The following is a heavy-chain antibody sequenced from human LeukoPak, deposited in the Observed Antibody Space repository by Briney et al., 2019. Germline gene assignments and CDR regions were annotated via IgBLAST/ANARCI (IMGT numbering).Heavy chain of an antibody. Sequence: SQTLSLTCTVSGGSISSGSYYWSWIRQPAGQGLEWIGRIYTSGSTNYNPSLKSRVTISVDTSKNQFSLKLSSVTAADTAVYYCAATSIAVAAWYFDLWGRGTLVTVSS. CDR1: GGSISSGSYY. CDR3: AATSIAVAAWYFDL. V-gene: IGHV4-61*02. J-gene: IGHJ2*01. CDR2: IYTSGST. D-gene: IGHD6-19*01.